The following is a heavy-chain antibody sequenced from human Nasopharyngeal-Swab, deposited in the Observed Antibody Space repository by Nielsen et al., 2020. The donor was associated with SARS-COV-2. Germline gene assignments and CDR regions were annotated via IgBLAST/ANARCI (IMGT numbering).Heavy chain of an antibody. J-gene: IGHJ4*02. CDR1: GFTFGAYT. D-gene: IGHD6-19*01. CDR2: INWDGGDT. V-gene: IGHV3-43*01. Sequence: GGSLRLSCAASGFTFGAYTMHWVRQAPGKGLEWVSLINWDGGDTYYADSVKGRFAISRDNSKNSLYLQMNSLRTEDTALYYCAKDHSSGWLDYWGQGTLVTVSS. CDR3: AKDHSSGWLDY.